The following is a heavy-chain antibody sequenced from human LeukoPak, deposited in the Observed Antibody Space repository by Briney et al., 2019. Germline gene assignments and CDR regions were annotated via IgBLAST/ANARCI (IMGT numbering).Heavy chain of an antibody. CDR3: AKDLYSYGTHFDY. V-gene: IGHV3-30*18. D-gene: IGHD5-18*01. Sequence: GRSLRLSCAAFGLTLSSYGMHWVRQAPGKGLEWVAVIPYDGSNKYYADSVKGRFTISRDNSKNTLYLQMNSLRAEDTAVYYCAKDLYSYGTHFDYWGQGTLVTVSS. J-gene: IGHJ4*02. CDR1: GLTLSSYG. CDR2: IPYDGSNK.